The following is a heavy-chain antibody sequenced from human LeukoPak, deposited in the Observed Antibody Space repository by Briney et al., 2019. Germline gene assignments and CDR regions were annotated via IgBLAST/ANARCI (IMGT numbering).Heavy chain of an antibody. CDR3: TRLLPYYYDSSGYDDAFDI. CDR2: IRSKANSYAT. CDR1: GFTFSGSA. Sequence: GGSLRLSCAASGFTFSGSAMHWVRQASGKGLEWVGRIRSKANSYATVYAASVKGRFTISRDDSKNTAYLQMNSLKTEDTAVYYCTRLLPYYYDSSGYDDAFDIWGQGTMVTVSS. V-gene: IGHV3-73*01. J-gene: IGHJ3*02. D-gene: IGHD3-22*01.